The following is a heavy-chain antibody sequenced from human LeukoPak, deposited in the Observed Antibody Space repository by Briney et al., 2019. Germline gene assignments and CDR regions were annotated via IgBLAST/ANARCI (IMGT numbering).Heavy chain of an antibody. J-gene: IGHJ4*02. Sequence: GGSLRLSCAASGFTFSSYAMSWVRQAPGKGLEWVSSISDSGDTTYFADSVKGRFTISRDNSKNKLYLQMNSLRAEDTAVYYCARDFKCELWGQGTLVTVSS. CDR3: ARDFKCEL. CDR2: ISDSGDTT. V-gene: IGHV3-23*01. CDR1: GFTFSSYA. D-gene: IGHD4/OR15-4a*01.